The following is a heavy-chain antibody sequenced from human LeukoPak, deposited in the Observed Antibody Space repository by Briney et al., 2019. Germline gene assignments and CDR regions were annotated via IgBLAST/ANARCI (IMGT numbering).Heavy chain of an antibody. CDR2: IYHSGST. J-gene: IGHJ6*03. D-gene: IGHD3-3*01. CDR3: ARVSTFSTIFGVVIAYYYYYMDV. Sequence: KPSETLSLTCTVSGYSISSGYYWGWIRQPPGKGLEWIGSIYHSGSTYYNPSLKSRVTISVDTSKNQFSLKLSSVTAADTAVYYCARVSTFSTIFGVVIAYYYYYMDVWGKGTTVTVSS. V-gene: IGHV4-38-2*02. CDR1: GYSISSGYY.